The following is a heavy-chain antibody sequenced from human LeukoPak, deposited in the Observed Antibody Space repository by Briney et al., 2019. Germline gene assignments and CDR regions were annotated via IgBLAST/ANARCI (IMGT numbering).Heavy chain of an antibody. Sequence: GGSLRLSCAASGFTFSSYAMSWVRQAPGKGLEWVSTITVSGGSTYYADSVKGRFTISRDNSKNTLDLQMNSLRAEDTTVYYCAKANWGSGYWGQGTLVTVSS. CDR1: GFTFSSYA. J-gene: IGHJ4*02. CDR2: ITVSGGST. V-gene: IGHV3-23*01. D-gene: IGHD7-27*01. CDR3: AKANWGSGY.